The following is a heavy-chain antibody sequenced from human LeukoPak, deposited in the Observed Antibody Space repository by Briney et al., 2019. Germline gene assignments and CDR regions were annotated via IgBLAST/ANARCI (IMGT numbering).Heavy chain of an antibody. J-gene: IGHJ4*02. CDR3: ASRGHRIAAAH. Sequence: SETLSLTCSVSGGSISSSSSYWSWIRQPPGKGLEWIGEINHSGSTNYSPSLKSRVTISVDTSKNQFSLKLSSVTAADTAVYYCASRGHRIAAAHWGQGTLVTVSS. D-gene: IGHD6-13*01. CDR1: GGSISSSSSY. V-gene: IGHV4-39*07. CDR2: INHSGST.